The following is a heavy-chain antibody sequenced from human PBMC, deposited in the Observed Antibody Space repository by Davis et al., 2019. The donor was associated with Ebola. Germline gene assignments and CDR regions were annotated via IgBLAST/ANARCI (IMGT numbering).Heavy chain of an antibody. CDR3: AKDISQDHRWPVDY. CDR2: ISYDGSNK. Sequence: PGGSLRLSCAASGFTFSSYGMHWVRQAPGKGLEWVAVISYDGSNKYYADSVKGRFTISRDNSKNTLYLQMNSLRAEDTAVYYCAKDISQDHRWPVDYWGQGTLVTVSS. CDR1: GFTFSSYG. V-gene: IGHV3-30*18. J-gene: IGHJ4*02. D-gene: IGHD2-15*01.